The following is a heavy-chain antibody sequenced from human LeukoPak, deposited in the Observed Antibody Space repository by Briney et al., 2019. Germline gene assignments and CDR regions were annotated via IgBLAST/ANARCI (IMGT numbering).Heavy chain of an antibody. CDR3: ARHTSLGFDY. CDR2: ISSSSSTI. CDR1: GFTFSSYA. Sequence: GGSLRLSCAASGFTFSSYAMSWVRQAPGKGLEWVSYISSSSSTIYYADSVKGRFTISRDNAKNSLYLQMNSLRAEDTAVYYCARHTSLGFDYWGQGTLVTVSS. V-gene: IGHV3-48*04. D-gene: IGHD3-16*02. J-gene: IGHJ4*02.